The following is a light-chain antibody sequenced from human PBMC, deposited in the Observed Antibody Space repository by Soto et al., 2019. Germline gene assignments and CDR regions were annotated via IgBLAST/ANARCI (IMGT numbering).Light chain of an antibody. Sequence: EIVLTQSPATLSLSPGERATLSCRASQNVTNNLAWYQQKPGQAPRLLIYGASTRATGIPARFSGSGSGTEYTLTISSLQSGDFAIYYCQQYADWPRTFGQGTKVDIK. CDR3: QQYADWPRT. CDR1: QNVTNN. CDR2: GAS. V-gene: IGKV3D-15*01. J-gene: IGKJ1*01.